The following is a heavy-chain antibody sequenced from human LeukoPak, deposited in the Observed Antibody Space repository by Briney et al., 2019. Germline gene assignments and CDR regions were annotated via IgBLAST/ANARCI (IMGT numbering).Heavy chain of an antibody. J-gene: IGHJ3*02. CDR3: ARTITTKEPDAFDI. D-gene: IGHD3-22*01. CDR2: IYYSGST. Sequence: SQTLSLTCTVSGGSISSGGYYWSWIRQHPGKGLEWIGYIYYSGSTYYNPSLKSRVTISVDTSKNQFSLKLSSVTAADTAVYYCARTITTKEPDAFDIWGQGTMVTVSS. V-gene: IGHV4-31*03. CDR1: GGSISSGGYY.